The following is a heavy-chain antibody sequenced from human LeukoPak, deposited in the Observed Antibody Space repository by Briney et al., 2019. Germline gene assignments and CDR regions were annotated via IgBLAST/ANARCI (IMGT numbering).Heavy chain of an antibody. CDR1: GYTFTSYG. J-gene: IGHJ4*02. CDR3: ARGFDDFWSGYYTDY. CDR2: ISAYNGNT. Sequence: ASVKVSCKASGYTFTSYGISWVRQAPGQGLEWMGWISAYNGNTNYAQKLQGRVTMTTDTSTSTAYMELRSLRSDDTAVYYCARGFDDFWSGYYTDYWGQGTLVTVSS. D-gene: IGHD3-3*01. V-gene: IGHV1-18*01.